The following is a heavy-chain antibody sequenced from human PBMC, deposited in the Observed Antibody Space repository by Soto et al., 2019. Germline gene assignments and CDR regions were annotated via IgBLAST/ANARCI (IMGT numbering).Heavy chain of an antibody. V-gene: IGHV3-23*01. CDR1: GFMFSAYA. CDR3: ASEDGGSPFDS. CDR2: MSGTSDDT. Sequence: EVHLLESGGGLVQPGGSLRLSCAASGFMFSAYAMHWVRQAPGQGLEWVSSMSGTSDDTYYADSVKGSFTVSRDSSTDTLYLQLNSLRAEDTALYFCASEDGGSPFDSWGQGTLVIVSS. J-gene: IGHJ4*02. D-gene: IGHD1-26*01.